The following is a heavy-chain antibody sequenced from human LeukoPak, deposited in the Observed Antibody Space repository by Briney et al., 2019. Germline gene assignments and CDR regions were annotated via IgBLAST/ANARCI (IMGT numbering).Heavy chain of an antibody. V-gene: IGHV3-7*01. Sequence: PGGSLRLSCAASGFTFSNAWMSWVRQAPGKGLEWVANIKQDGSEKYYVDSVKGRFTISRDNAKNSLYLQMNSLRAEDTAVYYCARVSGSSWYYYYYYGMDVWGQGTTVTVSS. CDR1: GFTFSNAW. CDR2: IKQDGSEK. D-gene: IGHD6-13*01. J-gene: IGHJ6*02. CDR3: ARVSGSSWYYYYYYGMDV.